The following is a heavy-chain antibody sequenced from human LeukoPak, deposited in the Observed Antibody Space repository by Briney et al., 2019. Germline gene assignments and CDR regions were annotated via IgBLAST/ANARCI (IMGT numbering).Heavy chain of an antibody. V-gene: IGHV3-30*02. CDR1: GFTFSSYG. CDR3: AKGPTTYYYDSSGYLGDYFDY. D-gene: IGHD3-22*01. Sequence: PGGSLRLSCAASGFTFSSYGMHWVRQAPGKGLEWVAFIRYDGSNKYYADSVKGRFTISRDNSKNTLYLQMNSLRAEDTAVYYCAKGPTTYYYDSSGYLGDYFDYWGQGTLVTVSS. J-gene: IGHJ4*02. CDR2: IRYDGSNK.